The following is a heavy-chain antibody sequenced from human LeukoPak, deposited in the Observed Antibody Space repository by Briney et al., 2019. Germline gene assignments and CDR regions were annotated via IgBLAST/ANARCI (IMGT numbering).Heavy chain of an antibody. CDR2: IYSGGST. V-gene: IGHV3-53*01. CDR3: ARGSFRYY. CDR1: GFAVISNC. D-gene: IGHD2-21*01. J-gene: IGHJ6*01. Sequence: GGSLRPSCAASGFAVISNCTSCVRQAPGKGLEWVSVIYSGGSTYYPDSVKGRFTLSRDNSKHTLYLQMNSLRVEDTAVFYCARGSFRYY.